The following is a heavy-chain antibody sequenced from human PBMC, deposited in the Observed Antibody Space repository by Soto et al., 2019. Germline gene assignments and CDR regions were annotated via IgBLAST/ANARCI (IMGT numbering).Heavy chain of an antibody. CDR3: ARDAYGGYYAFDY. V-gene: IGHV1-69*01. J-gene: IGHJ4*02. CDR1: GGTFSSYA. Sequence: QVQLVQSGAEVKKPGSSVKVSCKASGGTFSSYAISWVRQAPGQGLEWMGGIIPIFGTANYAQKFQGRLTITADEATSTAYMELSSLGSEDTAVYYFARDAYGGYYAFDYWGQGTLVNVSS. D-gene: IGHD3-22*01. CDR2: IIPIFGTA.